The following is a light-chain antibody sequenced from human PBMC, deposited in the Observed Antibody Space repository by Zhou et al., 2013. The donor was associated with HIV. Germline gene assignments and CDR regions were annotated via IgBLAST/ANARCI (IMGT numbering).Light chain of an antibody. Sequence: IRITQSPSLLSASTGDRVTITCRANQDISGHLAWYQQKPGEAPKLLISGASTLQSGVPSRFSGSESGTDFTLTISCLQSEDVATYYCQQYDVLPTFGPGTKVDI. CDR3: QQYDVLPT. V-gene: IGKV1-8*01. CDR2: GAS. CDR1: QDISGH. J-gene: IGKJ3*01.